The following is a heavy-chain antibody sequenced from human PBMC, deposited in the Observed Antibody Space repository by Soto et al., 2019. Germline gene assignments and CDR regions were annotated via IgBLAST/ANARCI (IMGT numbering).Heavy chain of an antibody. D-gene: IGHD6-13*01. J-gene: IGHJ4*02. CDR2: MSGSGGST. V-gene: IGHV3-23*01. CDR3: AKGYREYSSSWFDY. Sequence: PGGSLRLSCAASGFTFSRNAMSWVRQAQGKGLEWVSVMSGSGGSTYYADSVTGRFTISRDNSKNTLYLQMNSLRAEDTAVYYCAKGYREYSSSWFDYWGQGTLVTVSS. CDR1: GFTFSRNA.